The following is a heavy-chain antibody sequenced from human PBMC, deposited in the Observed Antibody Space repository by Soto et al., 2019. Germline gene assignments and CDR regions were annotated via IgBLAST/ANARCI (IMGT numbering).Heavy chain of an antibody. CDR1: GFSVSNNY. CDR2: LYSGGNT. D-gene: IGHD4-17*01. CDR3: ARGSDDYGDPVDY. V-gene: IGHV3-53*01. J-gene: IGHJ4*02. Sequence: GSLRLSCTASGFSVSNNYMSWVRQAPGKGLEWVSILYSGGNTYYADSVRGRFTISRVNSQNTLYLQMNNLRVDDTGVYYCARGSDDYGDPVDYSGQGPLVTVSS.